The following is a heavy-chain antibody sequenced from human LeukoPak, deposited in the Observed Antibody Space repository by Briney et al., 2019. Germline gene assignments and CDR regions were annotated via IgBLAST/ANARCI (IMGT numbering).Heavy chain of an antibody. Sequence: SETLSLTCTVSGGSISSYYWSWIRQPTGKGPEWIGSIYYSGSTNYNPSLKSRVTISVDTSKNQFSLELSSVTAADTAVFFFFKQKTAYEILTGYYMDAFDIWGQGTVVTVSS. CDR1: GGSISSYY. V-gene: IGHV4-59*01. CDR3: FKQKTAYEILTGYYMDAFDI. D-gene: IGHD3-9*01. J-gene: IGHJ3*02. CDR2: IYYSGST.